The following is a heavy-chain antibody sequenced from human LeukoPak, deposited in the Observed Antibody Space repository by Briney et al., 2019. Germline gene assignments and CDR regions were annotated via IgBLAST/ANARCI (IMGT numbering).Heavy chain of an antibody. CDR3: ARGSRASYMDV. CDR1: GGSISSYY. V-gene: IGHV4-59*01. Sequence: NASETLSLTCTVSGGSISSYYWSWIRQPPGKGLEWIGYIYYSGSTNYNPSLKSRVTISVDTSKNQFSLKLSSVTAADTAVYYCARGSRASYMDVWGKGTTVTVSS. J-gene: IGHJ6*03. D-gene: IGHD2-15*01. CDR2: IYYSGST.